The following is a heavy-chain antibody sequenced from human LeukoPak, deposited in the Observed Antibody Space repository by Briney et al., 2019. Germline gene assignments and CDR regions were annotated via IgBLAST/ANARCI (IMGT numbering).Heavy chain of an antibody. CDR3: ARGGSGSYYPECPDY. CDR2: TRNKANSYTT. Sequence: GGSLRLSCAASGFTFSDHYMDWVRQAPGKGLEWVGRTRNKANSYTTEYAASVKGRFTISRDDSKNSLYLQMNSLKTEDTAVYYCARGGSGSYYPECPDYWGRGTLVTVSS. CDR1: GFTFSDHY. D-gene: IGHD3-10*01. J-gene: IGHJ4*02. V-gene: IGHV3-72*01.